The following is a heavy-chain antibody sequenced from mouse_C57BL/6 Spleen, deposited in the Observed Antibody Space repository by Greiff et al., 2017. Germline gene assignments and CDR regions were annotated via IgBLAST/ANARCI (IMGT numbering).Heavy chain of an antibody. CDR1: GFTFTDYY. J-gene: IGHJ1*03. CDR2: IRNKANGYTT. Sequence: EVQLVESGGGLVQPGGSLSLSCAACGFTFTDYYMSWVRQPPGKALEWLGFIRNKANGYTTEYSASVKGRFTISRDNSQSILYLQMNALRAEDSATYYCARIPFITTVVAHWYFDVWGTGTTVTVSS. V-gene: IGHV7-3*01. CDR3: ARIPFITTVVAHWYFDV. D-gene: IGHD1-1*01.